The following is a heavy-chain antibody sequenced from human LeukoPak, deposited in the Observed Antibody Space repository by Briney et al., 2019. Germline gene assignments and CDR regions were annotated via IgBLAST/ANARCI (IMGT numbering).Heavy chain of an antibody. J-gene: IGHJ5*02. V-gene: IGHV1-18*01. CDR3: ARDRKGVCDILTGYYFNWFDP. CDR1: GYTFTSYG. D-gene: IGHD3-9*01. Sequence: VASVKVSCKASGYTFTSYGISWVRQAPGQGLEWMGWISAYNGNTNYAQKLQGRVTMTTDTSTSTAYMELRSLRSDDTAVYYCARDRKGVCDILTGYYFNWFDPWGQGTLVTVSS. CDR2: ISAYNGNT.